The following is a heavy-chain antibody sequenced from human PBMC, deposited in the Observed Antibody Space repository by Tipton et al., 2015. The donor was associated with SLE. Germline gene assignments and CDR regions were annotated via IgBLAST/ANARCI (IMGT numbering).Heavy chain of an antibody. CDR3: ARGGATEEALDWFDP. V-gene: IGHV4-59*11. Sequence: TLSLTCTVSGGSISSHYWSWIRQPPGKGLEWIGYIYYSGSTYYNPSLKSRVTISVDTSKNQFSLKLSSVTAADTAVYYCARGGATEEALDWFDPWGQGTLVTVSS. CDR1: GGSISSHY. D-gene: IGHD5-12*01. CDR2: IYYSGST. J-gene: IGHJ5*02.